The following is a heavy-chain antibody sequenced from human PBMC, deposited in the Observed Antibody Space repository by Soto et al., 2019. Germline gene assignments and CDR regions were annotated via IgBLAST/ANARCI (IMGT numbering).Heavy chain of an antibody. CDR2: ISAYNGNT. CDR1: GYTFTSYG. J-gene: IGHJ4*02. D-gene: IGHD1-26*01. Sequence: QVQLVQSGAEVKKPGASVKVSCKASGYTFTSYGISWVRQAPGQGLEWMGWISAYNGNTNYAQKLQGRVTMTTDTSTGTGFKELGGLRFDRPALYYCGREFPPSRGWGQGNLVTLPS. V-gene: IGHV1-18*01. CDR3: GREFPPSRG.